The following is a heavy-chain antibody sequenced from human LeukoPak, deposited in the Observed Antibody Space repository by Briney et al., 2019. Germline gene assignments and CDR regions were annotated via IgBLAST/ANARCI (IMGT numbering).Heavy chain of an antibody. Sequence: SETLSPTCTVSGGSISSSSYYWGWIRQPPGKGLEWIGSIYYSGSTYYNPSLKSRVTISVDTSKNQFSLKLSSVTAADTAVYYCARDGDGYNLYDYWGQGTLVTVSS. V-gene: IGHV4-39*07. J-gene: IGHJ4*02. D-gene: IGHD5-24*01. CDR1: GGSISSSSYY. CDR2: IYYSGST. CDR3: ARDGDGYNLYDY.